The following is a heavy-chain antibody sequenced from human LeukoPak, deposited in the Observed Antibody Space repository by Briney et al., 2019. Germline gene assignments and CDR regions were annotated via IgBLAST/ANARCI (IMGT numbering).Heavy chain of an antibody. CDR1: GFTFSDYW. D-gene: IGHD6-6*01. CDR3: AKGIYSSSSGLFDY. Sequence: GGSLRLSYEASGFTFSDYWMHWVRQAPGKGLEWVSGISWNSGSIGYADSVKGRFTISRDNAKNSLYLQMNSLRAEDTALYYCAKGIYSSSSGLFDYWGQGTLVTVSS. J-gene: IGHJ4*02. V-gene: IGHV3-9*01. CDR2: ISWNSGSI.